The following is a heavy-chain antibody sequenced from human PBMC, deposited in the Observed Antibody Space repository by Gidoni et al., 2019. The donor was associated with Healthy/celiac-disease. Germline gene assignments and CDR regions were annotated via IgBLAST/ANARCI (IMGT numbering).Heavy chain of an antibody. V-gene: IGHV3-21*01. CDR1: GFTFSSSI. Sequence: EVQLVESGGGLVKPGGSLRLSCAASGFTFSSSIMNWVRQAPGKGLEWVSSISSSSSYIYDADSVKGRFTISRDNAKNSLYLQMNSLRAEDTAVYYCARDPRGYYDSSGYYRTDAFDIWGQGTMVTVSS. D-gene: IGHD3-22*01. CDR3: ARDPRGYYDSSGYYRTDAFDI. J-gene: IGHJ3*02. CDR2: ISSSSSYI.